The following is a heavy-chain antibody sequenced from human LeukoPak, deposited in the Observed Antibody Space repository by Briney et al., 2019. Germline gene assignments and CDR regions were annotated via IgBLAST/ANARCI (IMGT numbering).Heavy chain of an antibody. CDR2: ISSSSSYI. Sequence: PGGSLRLSCAASGFTFSSYSKNWVRQAPGKGLEWVSSISSSSSYIYYADSVKGRFTISRDNAKNSLYLQMNSLRAEDTAVYYCARPSGSQRNDAFDIWGQGTMVTVSS. CDR3: ARPSGSQRNDAFDI. CDR1: GFTFSSYS. V-gene: IGHV3-21*01. D-gene: IGHD3-10*01. J-gene: IGHJ3*02.